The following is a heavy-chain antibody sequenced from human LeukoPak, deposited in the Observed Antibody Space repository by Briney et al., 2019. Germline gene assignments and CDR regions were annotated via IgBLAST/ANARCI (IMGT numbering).Heavy chain of an antibody. V-gene: IGHV3-48*04. CDR1: GFTFSSYN. Sequence: GGSLRLSCAASGFTFSSYNMNWVRQAPGKGLEWVSYISSRSRTIYYADSVKGRFTISRDNAKNSLYLQMNSLRAEDTAMYYCARDWRDSSGKFPNDAFDSWGQGTMVIVSS. CDR2: ISSRSRTI. D-gene: IGHD3-22*01. CDR3: ARDWRDSSGKFPNDAFDS. J-gene: IGHJ3*02.